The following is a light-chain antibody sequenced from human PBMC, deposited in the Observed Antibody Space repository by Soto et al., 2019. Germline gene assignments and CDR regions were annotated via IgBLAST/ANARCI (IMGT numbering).Light chain of an antibody. Sequence: EIVMTQSPATLSVSPGERATLSCRASQTVNSNLAWYQQKPRQAPSLLIYHSSTRATGVPARFSGSGSGPAVALTISSLQSEDFAVYYWQQDNGWPPMYTFGQGTKLEIK. CDR2: HSS. V-gene: IGKV3-15*01. J-gene: IGKJ2*01. CDR3: QQDNGWPPMYT. CDR1: QTVNSN.